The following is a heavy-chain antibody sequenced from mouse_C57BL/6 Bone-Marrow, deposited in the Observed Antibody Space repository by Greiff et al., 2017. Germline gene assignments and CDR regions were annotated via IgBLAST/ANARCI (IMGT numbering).Heavy chain of an antibody. CDR3: AINWDNSMDY. V-gene: IGHV1-64*01. Sequence: QVQLQQPGAELVKPGASVKLSCKASGYTFTSYWMHWVKQRPGQGLEWIGLIHPNSGSTNYNEKFKSKATLTVDKSSSTAYMELRSLTSEDSAVFYGAINWDNSMDYWGQGTSVTVSS. CDR2: IHPNSGST. J-gene: IGHJ4*01. D-gene: IGHD4-1*02. CDR1: GYTFTSYW.